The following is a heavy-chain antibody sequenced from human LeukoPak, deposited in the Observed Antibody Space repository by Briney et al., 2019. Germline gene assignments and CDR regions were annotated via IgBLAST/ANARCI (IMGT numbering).Heavy chain of an antibody. V-gene: IGHV3-23*01. D-gene: IGHD5-18*01. CDR2: ISGSGGST. CDR3: AKMIQLWLEVLYFDY. CDR1: GFTFSSYA. Sequence: PGGSLRLSCAASGFTFSSYAMSWVRQAPGKGLEWVSAISGSGGSTYYADSVKGRFTISRDNSKNTLYLQMNSLRAEDTGVYYCAKMIQLWLEVLYFDYWGQGTLVTVSS. J-gene: IGHJ4*02.